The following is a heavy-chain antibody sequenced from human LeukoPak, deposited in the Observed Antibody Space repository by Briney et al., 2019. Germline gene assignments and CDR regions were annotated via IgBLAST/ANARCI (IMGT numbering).Heavy chain of an antibody. Sequence: AGGSLRLSCAGSGFTFSSYAMSWVRQAPGKGLEWVSAISGSGGSTYYADSVKGRFTISRDNSKNTLYLQMNSLRAEDTAVYYCAKDRCGGSGWRCNWFDPWGQGTLVTVSS. CDR2: ISGSGGST. V-gene: IGHV3-23*01. J-gene: IGHJ5*02. CDR3: AKDRCGGSGWRCNWFDP. CDR1: GFTFSSYA. D-gene: IGHD6-19*01.